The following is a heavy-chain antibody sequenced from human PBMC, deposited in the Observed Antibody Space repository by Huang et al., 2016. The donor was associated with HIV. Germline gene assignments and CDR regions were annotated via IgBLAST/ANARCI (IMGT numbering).Heavy chain of an antibody. J-gene: IGHJ6*03. CDR3: ARGQGGYYYYYMDV. CDR1: GGSFSGYY. CDR2: SNHSEST. Sequence: QVQLQQWGAGLLRPSETLSLTCAVYGGSFSGYYGTWIRQPPGKGLEWIGESNHSESTNDNPSLKIRVTISVDTARNQFSLTLTSVTAADTAVYYCARGQGGYYYYYMDVWGKGTTVTVSS. V-gene: IGHV4-34*01.